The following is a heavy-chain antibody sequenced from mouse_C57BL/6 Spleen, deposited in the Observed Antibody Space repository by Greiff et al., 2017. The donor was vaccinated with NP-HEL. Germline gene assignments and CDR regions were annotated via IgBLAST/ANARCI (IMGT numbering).Heavy chain of an antibody. CDR3: ARGGSTMAYYAMDY. D-gene: IGHD2-1*01. CDR1: GFTFSDYG. CDR2: ISSGSSTI. Sequence: EVHLVESGGGLVKPGGSLKLSCAASGFTFSDYGMHWVRQAPEKGLEWVAYISSGSSTIYYADTVKGRFTISRDNAKNTLFLQMTSLRPEDTAMYYCARGGSTMAYYAMDYWGQGTSVTVSS. J-gene: IGHJ4*01. V-gene: IGHV5-17*01.